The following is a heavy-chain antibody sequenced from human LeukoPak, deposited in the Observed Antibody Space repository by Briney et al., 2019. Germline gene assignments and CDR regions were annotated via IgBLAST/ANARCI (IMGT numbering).Heavy chain of an antibody. CDR1: GFTFSDYY. Sequence: GGSPRLSCAASGFTFSDYYMSWIRQAPGKGLEWVSYISSSSSYTNYADSVKGRFTISRDKAKNSLYLQMNSLRAEDTAVYYCARDGIAPAGPDYWGQGTLVTVSS. J-gene: IGHJ4*02. V-gene: IGHV3-11*05. CDR3: ARDGIAPAGPDY. D-gene: IGHD6-13*01. CDR2: ISSSSSYT.